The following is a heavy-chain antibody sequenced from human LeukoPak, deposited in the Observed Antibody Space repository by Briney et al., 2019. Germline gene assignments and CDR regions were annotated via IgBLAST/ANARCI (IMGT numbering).Heavy chain of an antibody. CDR1: GFTVSSYW. Sequence: GGSLRLSCAASGFTVSSYWMSWVRQAPGKGLEWVANIKQDGSEKYYVDSVKGRFTISRDNAKNSLYLQMNSLRAEDTAVYYCARVVAGTVLYYYYGMDVWGQGTTVTVSS. V-gene: IGHV3-7*01. J-gene: IGHJ6*02. D-gene: IGHD6-19*01. CDR3: ARVVAGTVLYYYYGMDV. CDR2: IKQDGSEK.